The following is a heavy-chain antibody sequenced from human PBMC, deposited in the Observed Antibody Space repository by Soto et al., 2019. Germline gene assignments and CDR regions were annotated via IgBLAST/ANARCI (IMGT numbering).Heavy chain of an antibody. J-gene: IGHJ4*02. CDR1: GFTFSSYA. V-gene: IGHV3-23*01. CDR3: AKSAGGSVWQWLIADY. Sequence: EVQLLESGGGLVQPGGSLRLSCAASGFTFSSYAMSWVRQAPGQGLEWVSTISGSGGNTYYADSVKGRFTISRDNSKNTLYLQMNSLSAEDTALYYCAKSAGGSVWQWLIADYWGQGTLVTVSS. CDR2: ISGSGGNT. D-gene: IGHD6-19*01.